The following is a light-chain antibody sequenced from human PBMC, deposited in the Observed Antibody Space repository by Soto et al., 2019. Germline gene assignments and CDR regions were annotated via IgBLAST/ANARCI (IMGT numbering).Light chain of an antibody. V-gene: IGLV1-47*01. J-gene: IGLJ2*01. CDR3: EALDGSLSGVV. Sequence: QSVLTHPPSASGTPGQRVTISCAGSSSNIGSNYVYWYQQLPGTVPQLLIYRNSERPSGVPDRFSGSKSGTSASLAISGLRSEDEADYYCEALDGSLSGVVFGGGTKLTVL. CDR1: SSNIGSNY. CDR2: RNS.